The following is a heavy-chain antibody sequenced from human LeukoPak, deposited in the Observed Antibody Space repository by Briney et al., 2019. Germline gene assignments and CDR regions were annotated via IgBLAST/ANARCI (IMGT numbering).Heavy chain of an antibody. CDR2: INPNSGGT. V-gene: IGHV1-2*02. D-gene: IGHD3-22*01. Sequence: ASVKVSCKASEYTFTGYYMHWVRQAPGQGLEWMGWINPNSGGTNYAQKFQGRVTMTRDTSISTAYMELSRLRSDDTAVYYCATIPGFHYYHSSGYYSGYYYGMDVWGQGTTVTVSS. CDR1: EYTFTGYY. J-gene: IGHJ6*02. CDR3: ATIPGFHYYHSSGYYSGYYYGMDV.